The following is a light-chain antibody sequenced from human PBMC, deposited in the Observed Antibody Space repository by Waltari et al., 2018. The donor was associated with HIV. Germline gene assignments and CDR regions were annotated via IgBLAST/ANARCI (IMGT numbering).Light chain of an antibody. CDR1: KLGDKY. Sequence: SFELTQPSSVSVSPGHTASITCSGHKLGDKYACWYQQRPGQSPLRVIYQDNRRPPGIPERFSASNSGDTATLTISGTQAVDESDYYCQAWDSSRPVFGGGTKLTVL. CDR3: QAWDSSRPV. V-gene: IGLV3-1*01. J-gene: IGLJ2*01. CDR2: QDN.